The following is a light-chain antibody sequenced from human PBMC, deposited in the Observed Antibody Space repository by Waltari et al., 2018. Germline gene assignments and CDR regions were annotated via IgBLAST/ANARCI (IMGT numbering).Light chain of an antibody. CDR2: HAS. V-gene: IGKV1-39*01. CDR3: QKTSRIPLT. J-gene: IGKJ4*01. CDR1: QTINSD. Sequence: DIQMTQSPASLSASVGDRVAITCRASQTINSDLNWYQQKSGKAPNLLIYHASTLQDGVPSKFSGSGSGTHFTLTINNLQPEDIATYFCQKTSRIPLTFGGGTKVEV.